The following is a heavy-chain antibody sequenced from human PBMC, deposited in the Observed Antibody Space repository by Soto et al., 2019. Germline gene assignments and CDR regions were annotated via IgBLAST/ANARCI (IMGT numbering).Heavy chain of an antibody. J-gene: IGHJ4*02. CDR1: GGSINNYY. Sequence: QVQLQESGPGLVRPSETLSLTCTVSGGSINNYYWTWIRQPPGKGLEWMGYIYYSGTTTNYNPSLKSRVTLSVDTSKNQVSLRLSSVTAADTAVYYCARLGGSYAVPHFDYCGQGTLVTVSS. CDR2: IYYSGTTT. CDR3: ARLGGSYAVPHFDY. D-gene: IGHD1-26*01. V-gene: IGHV4-59*08.